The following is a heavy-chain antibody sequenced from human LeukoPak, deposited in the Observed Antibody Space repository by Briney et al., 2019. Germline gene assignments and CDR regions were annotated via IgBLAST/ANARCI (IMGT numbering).Heavy chain of an antibody. CDR2: MSSSGSNI. J-gene: IGHJ4*02. D-gene: IGHD3-22*01. CDR3: ARYYYDSSGYYYDDY. V-gene: IGHV3-11*01. CDR1: GFTFSDYY. Sequence: GGSLRLSCAASGFTFSDYYMSWIRQAPGKGLEWVSCMSSSGSNIYYADSVKGRFTISRDNAKNSLYLQMNSLRAEDTAVYYCARYYYDSSGYYYDDYWGQGTLVTVSS.